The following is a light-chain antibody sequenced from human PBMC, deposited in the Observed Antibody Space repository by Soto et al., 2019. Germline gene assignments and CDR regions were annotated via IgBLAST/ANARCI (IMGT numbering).Light chain of an antibody. J-gene: IGKJ2*01. V-gene: IGKV3-20*01. CDR2: GAS. Sequence: EIVLTQSPGTLSLSPGERATLSCRASQRVSNNYVAWYQQKPGQAPRLLIYGASSRATGIPDRFSGSGSGTDLSLTISRLEAEDFAVYYCQQYATSLPTTFGQGTKLEIK. CDR3: QQYATSLPTT. CDR1: QRVSNNY.